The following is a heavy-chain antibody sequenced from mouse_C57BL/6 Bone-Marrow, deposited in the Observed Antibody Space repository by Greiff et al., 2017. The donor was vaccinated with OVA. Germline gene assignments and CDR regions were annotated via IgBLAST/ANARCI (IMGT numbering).Heavy chain of an antibody. CDR1: GYTFTNYW. D-gene: IGHD2-13*01. CDR2: IYPGGGYT. Sequence: VQLKESGAELVRPGPSVKMSCKASGYTFTNYWIGWAKQRPGHGLEWIGDIYPGGGYTKYNEKFKGKATLTADKSSSTAYMQMRSVTCEDAARYDCAREDKKYGDIEFWGKGNTVTVSS. V-gene: IGHV1-63*01. J-gene: IGHJ1*03. CDR3: AREDKKYGDIEF.